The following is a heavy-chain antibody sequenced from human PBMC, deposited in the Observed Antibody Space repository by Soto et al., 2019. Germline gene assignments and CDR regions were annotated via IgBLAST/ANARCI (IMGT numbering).Heavy chain of an antibody. D-gene: IGHD3-10*01. CDR3: AKPYGPLGFDY. CDR2: VKTTGEE. V-gene: IGHV3-23*01. Sequence: GGCLGLACAACGVSATMLAVSGVRQAPGKGLEWVSTVKTTGEEYYADSVKGRFTISRDSSKNTLYLQMNSLRVEDTAVYYCAKPYGPLGFDYWGQGTLVTVFS. CDR1: GVSATMLA. J-gene: IGHJ4*02.